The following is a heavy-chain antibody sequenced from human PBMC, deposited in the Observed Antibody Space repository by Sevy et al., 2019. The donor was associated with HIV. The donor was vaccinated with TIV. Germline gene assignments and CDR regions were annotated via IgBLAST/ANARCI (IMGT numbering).Heavy chain of an antibody. CDR2: ISSSSSTI. J-gene: IGHJ3*02. CDR1: GFTFSSYS. CDR3: ARDSLHANYYDSSGYYDDAFDI. V-gene: IGHV3-48*01. Sequence: GGSLRLSCAASGFTFSSYSMNWVRQAPGKGLEWVSYISSSSSTIYYAYSVKGRFTISRDNAKNSLYLQMNSLRAEDTAVYYCARDSLHANYYDSSGYYDDAFDIWGQGTMVTVSS. D-gene: IGHD3-22*01.